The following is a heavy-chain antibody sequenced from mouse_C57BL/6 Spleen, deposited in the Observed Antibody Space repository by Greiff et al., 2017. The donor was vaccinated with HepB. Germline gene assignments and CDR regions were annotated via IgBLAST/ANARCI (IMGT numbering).Heavy chain of an antibody. CDR1: GYTFTSYG. Sequence: LVESGAELARPGASVKLSCKASGYTFTSYGISWVKQRTGQGLEWIGEIYPRSGNTYYNEKFKGKATLTADKSSSTAYMELRSLTSEDSAVYFCARRFITTVVARSYFDYWGQGTTLTVSS. CDR2: IYPRSGNT. V-gene: IGHV1-81*01. J-gene: IGHJ2*01. D-gene: IGHD1-1*01. CDR3: ARRFITTVVARSYFDY.